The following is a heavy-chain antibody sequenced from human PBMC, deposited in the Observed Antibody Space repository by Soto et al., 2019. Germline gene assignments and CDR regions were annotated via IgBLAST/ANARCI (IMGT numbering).Heavy chain of an antibody. CDR3: VGKGCSSTSCYVGVDY. CDR1: GGTFSSYA. J-gene: IGHJ4*02. D-gene: IGHD2-2*01. Sequence: QVQLVQSGAEVKKPGSSVKVSCKASGGTFSSYAISWVRQAPRQGLEWMGGIIPIFGTANYAQKFQGRVTITADESTSTAYMELSSLRSEDTAVYYCVGKGCSSTSCYVGVDYWGQGTLVTVSS. V-gene: IGHV1-69*01. CDR2: IIPIFGTA.